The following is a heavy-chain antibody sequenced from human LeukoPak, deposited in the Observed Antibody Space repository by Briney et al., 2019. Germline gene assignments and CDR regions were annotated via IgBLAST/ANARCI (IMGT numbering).Heavy chain of an antibody. CDR1: GSPFSSYN. V-gene: IGHV3-48*01. J-gene: IGHJ2*01. CDR3: AALRGLQNWYFDL. CDR2: ISSGSGTI. D-gene: IGHD4-17*01. Sequence: GGSLSLSWAASGSPFSSYNINWVRQAPGKGLEWVSYISSGSGTIYYADSVKGRFTISRDNAKNSLFLQMNSLRAEDTAVYYCAALRGLQNWYFDLWGRGTLVTVSS.